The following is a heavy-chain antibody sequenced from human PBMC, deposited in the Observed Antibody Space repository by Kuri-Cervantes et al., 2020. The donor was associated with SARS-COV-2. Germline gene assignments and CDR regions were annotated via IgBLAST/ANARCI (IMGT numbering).Heavy chain of an antibody. CDR1: RGTLRSYV. CDR3: ARGYYYHSSGASYFDY. Sequence: SVKVSCKTTRGTLRSYVVSWIRQAPGQGLEWLGGFIPVFGTTNYAQKFQGRVTIIADTSTNTAYMELSSLNSEDTAIYFCARGYYYHSSGASYFDYWGQGTLVAVSS. J-gene: IGHJ4*02. D-gene: IGHD3-22*01. V-gene: IGHV1-69*06. CDR2: FIPVFGTT.